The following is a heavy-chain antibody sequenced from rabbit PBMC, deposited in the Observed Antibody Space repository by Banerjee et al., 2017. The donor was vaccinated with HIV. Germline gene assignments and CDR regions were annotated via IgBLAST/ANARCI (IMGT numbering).Heavy chain of an antibody. CDR3: ARDLAGVIGWNFNL. D-gene: IGHD4-1*01. J-gene: IGHJ4*01. CDR2: INTSTGNT. Sequence: QSLEESGGDLVKPGASLTLTCTASGFSLSSYWMSWVRQAPGKGLEWIACINTSTGNTVYASWAKGRFTISKTSSTTVTLQMTSLTAADTATYFCARDLAGVIGWNFNLWGPGTLVTVS. V-gene: IGHV1S40*01. CDR1: GFSLSSYW.